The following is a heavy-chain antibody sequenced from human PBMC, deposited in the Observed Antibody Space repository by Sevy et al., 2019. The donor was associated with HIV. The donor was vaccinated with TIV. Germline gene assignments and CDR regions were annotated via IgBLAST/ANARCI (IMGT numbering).Heavy chain of an antibody. J-gene: IGHJ4*02. Sequence: GGYLRLYCAASGFTFSSYAMSWVRQAPGKGLECVSAISGSGGSTYYADSVKGRFTISRDNSKNTLYLQMNSLRAEDTAVYYCAKDLYYYDSSGYVIDYWGQGTLVTVSS. V-gene: IGHV3-23*01. D-gene: IGHD3-22*01. CDR1: GFTFSSYA. CDR2: ISGSGGST. CDR3: AKDLYYYDSSGYVIDY.